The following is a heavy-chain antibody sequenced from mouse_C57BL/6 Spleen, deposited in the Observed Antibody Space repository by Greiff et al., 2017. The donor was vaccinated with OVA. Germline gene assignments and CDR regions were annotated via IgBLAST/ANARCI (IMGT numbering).Heavy chain of an antibody. J-gene: IGHJ4*01. V-gene: IGHV3-6*01. CDR2: ISYDGSN. CDR1: GYSITSGYY. D-gene: IGHD4-1*01. CDR3: ARSAYWDHYAMDY. Sequence: EVKLQESGPGLVKPSQSLSLTCSVTGYSITSGYYWNWIRQFPGNKLEWMGYISYDGSNNYNPSLKNRISITRDTSKNQFFLKLNSVTTEDTATYYCARSAYWDHYAMDYWGQGTSVTVSS.